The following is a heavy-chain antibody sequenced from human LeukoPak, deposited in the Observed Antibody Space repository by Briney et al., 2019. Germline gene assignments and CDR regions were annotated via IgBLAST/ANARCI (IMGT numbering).Heavy chain of an antibody. V-gene: IGHV4-30-4*08. CDR1: GGSIRSGDYY. Sequence: PSETLSLTCTVSGGSIRSGDYYWSWIRQPPGKGLEWIGYIYYSGNTYYNPSLKSRVTISVDTSKKQFSLKLSSVTAADTAVYYCASYYYDSSGYYDYWGQGTLVTVSS. CDR2: IYYSGNT. CDR3: ASYYYDSSGYYDY. D-gene: IGHD3-22*01. J-gene: IGHJ4*02.